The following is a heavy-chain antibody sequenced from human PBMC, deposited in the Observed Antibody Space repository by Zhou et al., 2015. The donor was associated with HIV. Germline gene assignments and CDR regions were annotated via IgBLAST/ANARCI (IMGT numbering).Heavy chain of an antibody. V-gene: IGHV1-69-2*01. CDR2: IDPKDGET. J-gene: IGHJ4*02. Sequence: EGQLVQSGAEVKRPGTTVKISCKVSGYTFTDYYMHWVQQAPGQGLEWMGLIDPKDGETIYAQRFQGRVTLTADTSTDTAYMELSSLSSADTAVYYCTTFSLSLRSDYWGQGTLITVSS. CDR3: TTFSLSLRSDY. CDR1: GYTFTDYY.